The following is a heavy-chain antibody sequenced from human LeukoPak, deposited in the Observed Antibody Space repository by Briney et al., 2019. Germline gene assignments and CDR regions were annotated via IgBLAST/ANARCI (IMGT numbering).Heavy chain of an antibody. CDR2: INHSGST. CDR1: GGSFSGYY. CDR3: ARDTGYSSGWYI. Sequence: KPSETLSLTCAVYGGSFSGYYWSWIRQPPGKGLEWIGEINHSGSTNYNPSLKSRVTISVDTSKNQFSLKLSSVTAADTAVYYCARDTGYSSGWYIWGQGTLVTASS. V-gene: IGHV4-34*01. J-gene: IGHJ1*01. D-gene: IGHD6-19*01.